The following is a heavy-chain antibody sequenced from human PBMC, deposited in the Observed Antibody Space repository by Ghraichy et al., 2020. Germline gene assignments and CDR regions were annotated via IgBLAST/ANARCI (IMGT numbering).Heavy chain of an antibody. D-gene: IGHD1-26*01. V-gene: IGHV3-43*01. CDR2: ISWDGGST. CDR3: AKARSYYYYYGMDV. CDR1: GFTFDDYT. J-gene: IGHJ6*02. Sequence: GESLNISCAASGFTFDDYTMHWVRQAPGKGLEWVSLISWDGGSTYYADSVKGRFTISRDNSKNSLYLQMNSLRTEDTALYYCAKARSYYYYYGMDVWGQGTTVTVSS.